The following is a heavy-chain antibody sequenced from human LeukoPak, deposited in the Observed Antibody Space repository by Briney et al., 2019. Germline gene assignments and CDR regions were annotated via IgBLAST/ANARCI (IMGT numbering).Heavy chain of an antibody. D-gene: IGHD3-22*01. CDR1: GFTFSSYA. CDR2: IRGSGGST. J-gene: IGHJ4*02. Sequence: GGSLRLSCAASGFTFSSYAMSWVRQAPGKGLEWVSAIRGSGGSTYYADSVKGRFTISRDNSKNTLYLQMNSLRAEDTAVYYCAKATPADYYDSSGFDYWGQGTLVTVSS. V-gene: IGHV3-23*01. CDR3: AKATPADYYDSSGFDY.